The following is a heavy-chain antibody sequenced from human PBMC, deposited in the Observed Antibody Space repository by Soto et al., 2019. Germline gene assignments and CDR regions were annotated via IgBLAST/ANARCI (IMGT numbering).Heavy chain of an antibody. CDR2: IYTGGST. Sequence: EVQLAESGGGLVQPGGSLRLSCAASGFTVSSNYMSWVRQAPGKGLEWVSVIYTGGSTYYADSVKGRFTISRDNSKNTLYLQMNSLRAEDTAVYYCAGGWYVNYFDYWGQGTLVTVSS. CDR1: GFTVSSNY. D-gene: IGHD6-19*01. CDR3: AGGWYVNYFDY. V-gene: IGHV3-66*01. J-gene: IGHJ4*02.